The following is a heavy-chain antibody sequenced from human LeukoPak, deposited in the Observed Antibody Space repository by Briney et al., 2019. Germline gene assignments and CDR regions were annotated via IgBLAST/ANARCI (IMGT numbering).Heavy chain of an antibody. Sequence: GGSLRLSCAVSGITLSNYGMSWVRPAPGKGLEWVAGISGSGGGTYYADSVKGRFTISRDNPKNTLYLQMNSLRAEDTAVYFCAKRGVVIRVILVGFHKEAYYFDSWGQGALVTVSS. CDR2: ISGSGGGT. CDR1: GITLSNYG. CDR3: AKRGVVIRVILVGFHKEAYYFDS. J-gene: IGHJ4*02. D-gene: IGHD3-22*01. V-gene: IGHV3-23*01.